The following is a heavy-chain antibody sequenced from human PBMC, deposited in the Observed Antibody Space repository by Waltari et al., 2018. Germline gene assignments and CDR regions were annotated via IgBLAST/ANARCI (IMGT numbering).Heavy chain of an antibody. V-gene: IGHV3-23*01. D-gene: IGHD3-22*01. CDR3: AKWDRVIVSEGGAFDI. Sequence: SLRLSCAASGFTISSNAMSWVRQAPGKGLEWVSVISSSGGTIYYADSVKGRFTISRDYSKNTLYLQMNSLRAGDTAVYFCAKWDRVIVSEGGAFDIWGQGTMVTVSS. CDR1: GFTISSNA. CDR2: ISSSGGTI. J-gene: IGHJ3*02.